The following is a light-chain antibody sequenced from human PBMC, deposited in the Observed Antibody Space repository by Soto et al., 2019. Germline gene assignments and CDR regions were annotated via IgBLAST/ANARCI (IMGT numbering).Light chain of an antibody. CDR1: QSVSSSY. Sequence: EIVLTQSPGTLSLSPGERATLSCRASQSVSSSYLAWYQQKPGQAPRLLIYGASSRATGIPDRFSGSGSGTDFTLTINTLQPEDFAAYYCQQSYSNLALTFGGGTKVDIK. CDR3: QQSYSNLALT. CDR2: GAS. V-gene: IGKV3-20*01. J-gene: IGKJ4*01.